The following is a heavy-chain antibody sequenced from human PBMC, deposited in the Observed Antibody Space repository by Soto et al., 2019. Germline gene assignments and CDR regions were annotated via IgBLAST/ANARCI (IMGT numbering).Heavy chain of an antibody. CDR3: ARWGRGFIAAYFDY. CDR2: ISYDGSNK. V-gene: IGHV3-30-3*01. J-gene: IGHJ4*02. D-gene: IGHD6-6*01. Sequence: QVQLVESGGGVVQPGRSLRLSCAASGFTFSSYAMHWVRQAPGKGLEWVAVISYDGSNKYYADSVKGRFTISRDNSKNTLYLQMNSLRAEDTAVYYCARWGRGFIAAYFDYWGQGTLVTVS. CDR1: GFTFSSYA.